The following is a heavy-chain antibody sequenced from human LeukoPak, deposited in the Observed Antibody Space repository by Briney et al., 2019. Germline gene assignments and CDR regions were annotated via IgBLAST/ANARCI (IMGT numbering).Heavy chain of an antibody. CDR2: INWNGGST. D-gene: IGHD2-15*01. V-gene: IGHV3-20*04. J-gene: IGHJ2*01. CDR1: GFTFDDYG. Sequence: GGSLRLSCAASGFTFDDYGMSWVRQAPGKGLEWVSGINWNGGSTGYVDSVKGRFTISRDNAKNSLFLHMNSLRVEDTALYYCARDRVVVATTTPPYWYFDLWGRGTRVTVSS. CDR3: ARDRVVVATTTPPYWYFDL.